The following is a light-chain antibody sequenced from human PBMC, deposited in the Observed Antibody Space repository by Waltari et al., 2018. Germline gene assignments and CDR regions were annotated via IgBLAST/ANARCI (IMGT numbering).Light chain of an antibody. CDR2: VDMDGSH. CDR3: QTWGTGIVV. Sequence: QLELTQSPSASASLGASVQLTCTLTSGHGSYSIAWHQQQPGRGPRYLMNVDMDGSHTKGDGIPDRFSGSSSGAERSLTISSLQSEDEADYYCQTWGTGIVVFGGGTKLTVL. J-gene: IGLJ2*01. CDR1: SGHGSYS. V-gene: IGLV4-69*01.